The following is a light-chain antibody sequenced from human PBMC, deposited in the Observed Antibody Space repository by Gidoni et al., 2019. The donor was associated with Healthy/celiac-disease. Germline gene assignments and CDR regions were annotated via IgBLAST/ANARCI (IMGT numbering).Light chain of an antibody. J-gene: IGKJ2*01. V-gene: IGKV3-20*01. CDR3: QQYGSSPPYT. CDR2: GAS. CDR1: QSVSSSY. Sequence: EIVLTQSPGTLSLSPGERATLSCRASQSVSSSYLAWYQPKPGQAPRLLSYGASSSGSGSGKEFTLIISRLEPEDFAVYYCQQYGSSPPYTFGQGTKLEIK.